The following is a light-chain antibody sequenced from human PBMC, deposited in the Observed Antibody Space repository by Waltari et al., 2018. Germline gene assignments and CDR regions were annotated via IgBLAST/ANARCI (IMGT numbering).Light chain of an antibody. CDR2: SNN. V-gene: IGLV1-44*01. CDR1: SSNRGSNH. J-gene: IGLJ1*01. CDR3: ATWDDSLNGHV. Sequence: QSVLTQPPSASGTPGQRVTISCSGSSSNRGSNHVNWYQQFPGTAPKLLIYSNNQWPSGVPDRFSGSKSGTSASLAINGLQSEDEADYYCATWDDSLNGHVFGTGTKVTVL.